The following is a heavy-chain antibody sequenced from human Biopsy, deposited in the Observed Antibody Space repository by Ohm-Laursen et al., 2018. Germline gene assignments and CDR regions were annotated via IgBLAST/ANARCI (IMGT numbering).Heavy chain of an antibody. V-gene: IGHV4-39*01. CDR3: ARQEFATSPLDY. J-gene: IGHJ4*02. CDR2: IYYSGST. D-gene: IGHD3-10*01. CDR1: GGSISRSSYY. Sequence: SETLSLTCTVTGGSISRSSYYWDWIRQPPGKGLEWIGGIYYSGSTYYNPSLKSRVTISADRSKNHFSLKLTSVTAADTAMYYCARQEFATSPLDYWGQGSLVTVSS.